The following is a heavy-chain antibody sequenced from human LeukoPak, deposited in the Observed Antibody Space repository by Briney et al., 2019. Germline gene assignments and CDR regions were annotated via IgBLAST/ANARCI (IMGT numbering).Heavy chain of an antibody. D-gene: IGHD4-17*01. CDR3: AKSPRTVTTAPGAFDI. V-gene: IGHV3-23*01. CDR1: GFTFSSYA. Sequence: GGSLRLSCAASGFTFSSYAMSWVRQAPGKGLEWVSAISGSGGSTYYADSVKGRFTISRDNSKNTLYLQMNSLRAEDTAVYYCAKSPRTVTTAPGAFDIWGRGTMVTVSS. J-gene: IGHJ3*02. CDR2: ISGSGGST.